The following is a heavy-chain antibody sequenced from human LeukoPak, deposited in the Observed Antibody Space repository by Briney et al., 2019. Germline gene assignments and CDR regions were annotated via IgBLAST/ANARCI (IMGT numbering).Heavy chain of an antibody. Sequence: PSETLSLTCTVSGGSISSYYWSWIRQPAGKGLEWIGRIYTSGSTNYNPSLKSRVTISVDTSKNQFSLKLSSVTAADTAVYYCAREKEIQLWFKGLYYYYMDVWGKGTTVTISS. CDR1: GGSISSYY. D-gene: IGHD5-18*01. CDR2: IYTSGST. V-gene: IGHV4-4*07. J-gene: IGHJ6*03. CDR3: AREKEIQLWFKGLYYYYMDV.